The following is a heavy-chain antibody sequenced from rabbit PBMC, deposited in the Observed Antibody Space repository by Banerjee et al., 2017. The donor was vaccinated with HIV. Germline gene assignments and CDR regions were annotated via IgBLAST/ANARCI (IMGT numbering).Heavy chain of an antibody. Sequence: QEQLEESGGGLVQPEGSLTLTCTASGFSFSSNYYMCWVRQAPGKGLEWIGCIGTGSGSIWYASWAKGRFTISKTSSTTVTLQMTSLTAADTATYFCARDDRFYAGTSYYRLWGPGTLVTVS. D-gene: IGHD8-1*01. J-gene: IGHJ4*01. CDR2: IGTGSGSI. CDR1: GFSFSSNYY. V-gene: IGHV1S45*01. CDR3: ARDDRFYAGTSYYRL.